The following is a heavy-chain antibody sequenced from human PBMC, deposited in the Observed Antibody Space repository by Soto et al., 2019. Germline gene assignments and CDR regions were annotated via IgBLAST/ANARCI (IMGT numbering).Heavy chain of an antibody. CDR1: GGSISSGDYY. CDR3: ARERTAARPDY. Sequence: PSETLSLTCTVSGGSISSGDYYWSWIRQPPGKGLEWIGYIYYSGSTCYNPSLKSRVTISVDTSKNQFSLKLSSVTAADTAVYCCARERTAARPDYWGQGTLVTVSS. CDR2: IYYSGST. D-gene: IGHD6-6*01. V-gene: IGHV4-30-4*01. J-gene: IGHJ4*02.